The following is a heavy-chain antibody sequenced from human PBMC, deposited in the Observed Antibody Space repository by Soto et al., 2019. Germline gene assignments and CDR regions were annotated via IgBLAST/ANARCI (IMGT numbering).Heavy chain of an antibody. CDR1: GASITSGSFY. CDR3: AALRTYWRDWQNYHYYDLDV. D-gene: IGHD2-8*02. J-gene: IGHJ6*02. Sequence: QLQLQESGPGLVKPSETLSLTCAVSGASITSGSFYWGWIRQTPGKGLEWIGSSIFHTLKTYYNPSLRSRVTISLDTSSNHFSLKLSSVTAADTAVYCCAALRTYWRDWQNYHYYDLDVWGHGTTVTVSS. CDR2: IFHTLKT. V-gene: IGHV4-39*02.